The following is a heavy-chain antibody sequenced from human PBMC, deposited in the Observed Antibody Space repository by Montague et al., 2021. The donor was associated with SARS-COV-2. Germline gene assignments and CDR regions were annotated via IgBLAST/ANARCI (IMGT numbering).Heavy chain of an antibody. CDR2: IYSDVST. CDR3: ARVVTYAFDV. V-gene: IGHV3-66*01. Sequence: SLRLSCAASGFTVSSNYMSWVRQAPGKGLEWVSVIYSDVSTYYADSVMGRFTISRDNSKNTLYLQMNSLRAEDTAVYYCARVVTYAFDVWGQGTMVTVSS. D-gene: IGHD4-11*01. J-gene: IGHJ3*01. CDR1: GFTVSSNY.